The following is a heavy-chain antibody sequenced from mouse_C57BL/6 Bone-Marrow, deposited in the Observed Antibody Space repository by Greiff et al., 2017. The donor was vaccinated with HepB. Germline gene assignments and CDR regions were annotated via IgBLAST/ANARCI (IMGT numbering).Heavy chain of an antibody. CDR3: ARGVHY. CDR2: ISDGGSYT. CDR1: GFTFSSYA. J-gene: IGHJ2*01. V-gene: IGHV5-4*03. Sequence: EVMLVESGGGLVKPGGSLKLSCAASGFTFSSYAMSWVRQTPEKRLEWVATISDGGSYTYYPDNVKGRFTISRDNAKNNLYLQMSHLKSEDTAMYYCARGVHYWGQGTTLTVSS.